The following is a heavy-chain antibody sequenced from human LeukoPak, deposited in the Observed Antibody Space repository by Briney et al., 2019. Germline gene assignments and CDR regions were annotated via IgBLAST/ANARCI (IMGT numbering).Heavy chain of an antibody. CDR3: AREGRIAAAGTRTGYYFDY. D-gene: IGHD6-13*01. CDR1: GVSFSGYY. J-gene: IGHJ4*02. V-gene: IGHV4-34*01. Sequence: SETLSLTCAVYGVSFSGYYWSWIRQPPGKGLEWIGEINHSGSTNYNPSLKSRVTISVDTSKNQFSLKLSSVTAADTAVYYCAREGRIAAAGTRTGYYFDYWGQGTLVTVSS. CDR2: INHSGST.